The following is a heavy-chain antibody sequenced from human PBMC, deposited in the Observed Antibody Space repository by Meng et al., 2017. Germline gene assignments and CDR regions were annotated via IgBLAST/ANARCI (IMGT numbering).Heavy chain of an antibody. CDR2: ISSSSSYI. J-gene: IGHJ3*02. CDR3: ARELKVVVAATAFGI. D-gene: IGHD2-15*01. V-gene: IGHV3-21*01. CDR1: GFTFSSYS. Sequence: GESLKISCAASGFTFSSYSMNWVRQAPGKGLEWVSSISSSSSYIYYADSVKGRFTISRDNAKNSLYLQMNSLRAEDTAVYYCARELKVVVAATAFGIWGQGRMVTVSS.